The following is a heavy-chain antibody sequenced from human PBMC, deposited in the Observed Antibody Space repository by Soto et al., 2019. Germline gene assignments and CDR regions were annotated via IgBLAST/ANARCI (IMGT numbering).Heavy chain of an antibody. Sequence: GGSLRLSCAASCFTFSNAWMNWFRQAPGKGLEWGGRIKSKTDGGTTDYAAPVKGRFTISRDDSKNTLYLQMNSLKTEDTAVYYCTTGDSSGWTFDYWGQGTLVTVSS. V-gene: IGHV3-15*07. D-gene: IGHD6-19*01. CDR2: IKSKTDGGTT. CDR1: CFTFSNAW. J-gene: IGHJ4*02. CDR3: TTGDSSGWTFDY.